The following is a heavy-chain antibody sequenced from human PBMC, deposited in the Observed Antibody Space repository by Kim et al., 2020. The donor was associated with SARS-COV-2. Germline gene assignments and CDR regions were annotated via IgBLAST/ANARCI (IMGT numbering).Heavy chain of an antibody. Sequence: GGSLRLSCAASGFTFSSYSMNWVRQAPGKGLEWVSSISSSSSYIYYADSVKGRFTISRDNAKNSLYLQMNSLRAEDTAVYYCARDQDSSPYYEYVWGSYRTTADSWGQGTLVTVSS. CDR1: GFTFSSYS. CDR2: ISSSSSYI. D-gene: IGHD3-16*02. J-gene: IGHJ4*02. V-gene: IGHV3-21*01. CDR3: ARDQDSSPYYEYVWGSYRTTADS.